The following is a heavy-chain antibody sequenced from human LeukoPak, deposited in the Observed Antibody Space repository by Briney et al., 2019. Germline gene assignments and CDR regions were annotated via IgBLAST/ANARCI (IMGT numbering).Heavy chain of an antibody. D-gene: IGHD2-2*03. Sequence: GESLKISCKGSGYSFPTYWIAWVRQMPGKGLEWMGIIYPDESDIRYSPSFQGQVTISADKSISTAYLQWSSLKASDTAMYYCARPPSRGYSSSFEYWGQGTLVTVSS. J-gene: IGHJ4*02. CDR2: IYPDESDI. V-gene: IGHV5-51*01. CDR1: GYSFPTYW. CDR3: ARPPSRGYSSSFEY.